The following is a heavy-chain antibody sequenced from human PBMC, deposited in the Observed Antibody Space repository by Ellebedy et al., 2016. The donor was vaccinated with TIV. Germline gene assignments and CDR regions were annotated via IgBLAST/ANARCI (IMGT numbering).Heavy chain of an antibody. J-gene: IGHJ4*02. CDR2: ISPSSDAI. V-gene: IGHV3-11*01. CDR3: TRDYERLHFDY. CDR1: GVIFSGSY. D-gene: IGHD6-25*01. Sequence: PGGSLRLSCVVSGVIFSGSYMSWIRQAPGKGLEWISHISPSSDAIYYADAVKGRFTISRDNARNSLSLQMSSLRAEDTAIYYCTRDYERLHFDYWGQGTLVTVSS.